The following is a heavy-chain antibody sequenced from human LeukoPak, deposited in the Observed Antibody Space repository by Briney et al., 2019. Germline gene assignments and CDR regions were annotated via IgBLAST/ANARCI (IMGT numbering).Heavy chain of an antibody. CDR3: ARDGGDSPQYYYYGMDV. V-gene: IGHV4-4*07. Sequence: PSETLSLTCTVSGGSISGYYWSWIRQPAGKGLEWIGRIYSSGHTNYNPSLKSRVTISVDTSKNQFSLKLSSVTAADTAVYYCARDGGDSPQYYYYGMDVWGQGTTVTVSS. CDR1: GGSISGYY. D-gene: IGHD2-21*02. J-gene: IGHJ6*02. CDR2: IYSSGHT.